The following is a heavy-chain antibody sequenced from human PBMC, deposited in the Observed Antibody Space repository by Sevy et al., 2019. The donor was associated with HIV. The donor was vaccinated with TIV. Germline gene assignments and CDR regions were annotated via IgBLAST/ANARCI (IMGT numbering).Heavy chain of an antibody. Sequence: GGSLRLSCVASGFTFSDYYMSWIRQAPGKGLEWVSYISSSSSYTNYADSVKGRFTISRDNAKNSLYLQMNSLRAEDTAVYYCARDLWEKAYYYGMDVWGQGTTVTVSS. CDR2: ISSSSSYT. CDR1: GFTFSDYY. CDR3: ARDLWEKAYYYGMDV. J-gene: IGHJ6*02. D-gene: IGHD1-26*01. V-gene: IGHV3-11*06.